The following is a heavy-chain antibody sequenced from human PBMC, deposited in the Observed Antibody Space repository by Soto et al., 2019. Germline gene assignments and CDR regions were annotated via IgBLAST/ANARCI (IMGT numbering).Heavy chain of an antibody. V-gene: IGHV3-64D*08. D-gene: IGHD6-13*01. CDR2: ISSNGGST. CDR3: VKDWGRAAGPY. J-gene: IGHJ4*02. Sequence: GGSLRLSCSASGFTFSSYAMHWVRQAPGKGLEYVSAISSNGGSTYYADTVKGRFTISRDNSKNTLYLQMSSLRAEDTAVYYCVKDWGRAAGPYWGQGTLVTVSS. CDR1: GFTFSSYA.